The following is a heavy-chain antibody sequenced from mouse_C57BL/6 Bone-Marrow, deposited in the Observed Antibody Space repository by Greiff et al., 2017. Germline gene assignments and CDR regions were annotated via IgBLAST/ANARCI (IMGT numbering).Heavy chain of an antibody. CDR1: GFTFSDYG. D-gene: IGHD2-4*01. CDR3: ARHYYDYDGGGLYAMDY. Sequence: EVKLMESGGGLVKPGGSLKLSCAASGFTFSDYGMHWVRQAPEKGLEWVAYISSGSSTIYYADTVKGRFTISRDNAKNTLFLQMTSLRSEDTAMYYCARHYYDYDGGGLYAMDYWGQGTSVTVSS. J-gene: IGHJ4*01. CDR2: ISSGSSTI. V-gene: IGHV5-17*01.